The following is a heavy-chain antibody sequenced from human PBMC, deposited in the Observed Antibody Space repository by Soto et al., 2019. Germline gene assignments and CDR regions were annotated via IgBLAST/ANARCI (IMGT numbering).Heavy chain of an antibody. D-gene: IGHD5-18*01. CDR3: AKGGEGPRGYSYAFDI. V-gene: IGHV3-9*02. CDR2: ISWNSGSI. Sequence: LRLSCAASGFTSDDYAMHWVRQAPGKGLEWVSGISWNSGSIGYADSVKGRFTISRDNAKNSLYLQMNSLRAEDTALYYCAKGGEGPRGYSYAFDIWGQGTMVTVSS. J-gene: IGHJ3*02. CDR1: GFTSDDYA.